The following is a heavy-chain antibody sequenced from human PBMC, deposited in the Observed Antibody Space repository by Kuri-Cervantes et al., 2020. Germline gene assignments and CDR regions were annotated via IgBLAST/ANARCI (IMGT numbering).Heavy chain of an antibody. CDR3: AMGDNDGMDA. CDR2: IWYAGSNK. J-gene: IGHJ6*02. V-gene: IGHV3-33*08. Sequence: YCAASGVTFSSYDMHWVRQASGKGMEWVEVIWYAGSNKYYADSVKGRFTITRDNSKNTLYLQMNSMRADDTAVDYCAMGDNDGMDAWGQGTTVTVSS. CDR1: GVTFSSYD. D-gene: IGHD3-16*01.